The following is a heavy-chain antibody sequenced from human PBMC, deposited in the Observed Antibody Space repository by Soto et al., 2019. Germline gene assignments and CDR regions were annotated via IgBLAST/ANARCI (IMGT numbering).Heavy chain of an antibody. CDR3: AKDHRNGGSRVDY. J-gene: IGHJ4*02. CDR2: ISYDGEDA. CDR1: GFSFKSHG. V-gene: IGHV3-30*18. Sequence: GGSLRLSCAVSGFSFKSHGMHRVRQAPGKGLEWVAFISYDGEDANYADSVKGRFTISRDNSKDALYLQMGSLRGEDTAVYFCAKDHRNGGSRVDYWGQGTLVTVSS. D-gene: IGHD2-15*01.